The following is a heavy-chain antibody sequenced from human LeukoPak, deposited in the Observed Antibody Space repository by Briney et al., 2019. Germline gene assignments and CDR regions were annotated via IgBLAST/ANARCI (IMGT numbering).Heavy chain of an antibody. Sequence: ASVKVSCKASGYTFTGYYMHWVRQAPEQGLEWMGWINPNSGGTNYAQKFQGRVTMTRDTSISTAYMELSRLRSDGTAVYYCARVFEPTGTTGGDYWGQGTLVTVSS. D-gene: IGHD1-7*01. CDR2: INPNSGGT. CDR3: ARVFEPTGTTGGDY. J-gene: IGHJ4*02. V-gene: IGHV1-2*02. CDR1: GYTFTGYY.